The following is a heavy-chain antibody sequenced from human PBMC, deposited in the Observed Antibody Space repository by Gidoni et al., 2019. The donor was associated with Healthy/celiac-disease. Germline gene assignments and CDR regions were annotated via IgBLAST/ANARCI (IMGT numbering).Heavy chain of an antibody. D-gene: IGHD6-13*01. Sequence: QVQLVQSGAEVKKPGSSVKVSCKASGGTFSRYAISWVRQAPGQGLEWMGGIIPIFGTANYAQKFQGRVTITADESTSTAYMELSSLRSEDTAVYYCASSIAAAGTLYYFDYWGQGTLVTVSS. J-gene: IGHJ4*02. V-gene: IGHV1-69*01. CDR3: ASSIAAAGTLYYFDY. CDR1: GGTFSRYA. CDR2: IIPIFGTA.